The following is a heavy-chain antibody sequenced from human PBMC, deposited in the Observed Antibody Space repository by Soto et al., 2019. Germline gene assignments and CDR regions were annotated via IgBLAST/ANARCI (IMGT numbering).Heavy chain of an antibody. CDR1: GFLFSDYS. CDR2: ISGSGGST. V-gene: IGHV3-23*01. Sequence: PGGSLRLSCAASGFLFSDYSMNWVRQAPGKGLEWVSVISGSGGSTYYADSVKGRFTISRDNSKNTLYLQMNSLRAEDTAVYYCARGAVADYWGQGTLVTVSS. J-gene: IGHJ4*02. CDR3: ARGAVADY. D-gene: IGHD6-19*01.